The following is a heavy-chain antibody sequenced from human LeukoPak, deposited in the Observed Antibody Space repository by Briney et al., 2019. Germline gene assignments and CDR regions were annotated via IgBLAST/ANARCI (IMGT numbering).Heavy chain of an antibody. J-gene: IGHJ6*02. V-gene: IGHV4-34*01. CDR3: ARGHYGDYTNRILYYYYGMDV. CDR2: INHSGST. CDR1: GGSFSGYY. Sequence: PSETLSLTCAVYGGSFSGYYWSWIRQPPGKGLEWIGEINHSGSTNYNPSLKSRVTISVDTSKNQFSLKLSSVTAADTAVYYCARGHYGDYTNRILYYYYGMDVWGQGPTVTVSS. D-gene: IGHD4-17*01.